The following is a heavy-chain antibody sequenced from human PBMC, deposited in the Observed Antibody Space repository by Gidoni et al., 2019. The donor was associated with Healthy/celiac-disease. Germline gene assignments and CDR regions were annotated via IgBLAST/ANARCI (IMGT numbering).Heavy chain of an antibody. CDR3: ARDWAPIVVVTAIPSY. CDR1: GYTFPGYY. J-gene: IGHJ4*02. D-gene: IGHD2-21*02. V-gene: IGHV1-2*02. Sequence: QVQLVQSGAEVKKPGASVKVSCKASGYTFPGYYMHWVRQAPGQGLEWIGWINPNSGGTNYAQKFQGRVTMTSDTSISTAYMELSRLRSDDTAVYYCARDWAPIVVVTAIPSYWGQGTLVTVSS. CDR2: INPNSGGT.